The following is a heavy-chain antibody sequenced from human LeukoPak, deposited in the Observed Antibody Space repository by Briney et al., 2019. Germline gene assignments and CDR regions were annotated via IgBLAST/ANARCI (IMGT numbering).Heavy chain of an antibody. J-gene: IGHJ5*02. CDR1: GGSISSYY. CDR2: IYYSGST. D-gene: IGHD5-24*01. V-gene: IGHV4-59*01. Sequence: SETLSLTCTVSGGSISSYYWSWIRQPPGKGLEWIGYIYYSGSTNYNPSLKSRVTISVDTSKNQFSLKLSSVTAADTAVYYCARAVRDGYNYPTGWFDPWGQGTLVTVSS. CDR3: ARAVRDGYNYPTGWFDP.